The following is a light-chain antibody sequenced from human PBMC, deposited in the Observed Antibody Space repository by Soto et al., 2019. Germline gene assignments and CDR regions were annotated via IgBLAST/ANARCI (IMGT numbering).Light chain of an antibody. V-gene: IGLV2-8*01. J-gene: IGLJ1*01. CDR3: SSYAGSNNYV. CDR2: EVS. Sequence: QSALTQPPSASGSPGQSVTISCTGTSSDVGGYNSFSWYQHHPGKAPKLMIYEVSKRPSGVPDRFSGSKSANTASLTVSGLLAEDEADYYCSSYAGSNNYVFGTGTKVTVL. CDR1: SSDVGGYNS.